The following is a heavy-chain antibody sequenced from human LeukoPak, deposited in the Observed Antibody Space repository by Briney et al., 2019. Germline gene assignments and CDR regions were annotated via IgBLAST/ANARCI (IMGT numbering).Heavy chain of an antibody. CDR3: ARDLTGIIGTANNWFDP. CDR2: INPNTGGT. D-gene: IGHD1-7*01. CDR1: GYTFTGYY. J-gene: IGHJ5*02. Sequence: ASVKVSCKASGYTFTGYYIHWVRQAPGQGLEWMGWINPNTGGTNYPQNFQGRVTMTRDTSISTVYMELTRLTSDDTAVFYCARDLTGIIGTANNWFDPWGQGTLATVSS. V-gene: IGHV1-2*02.